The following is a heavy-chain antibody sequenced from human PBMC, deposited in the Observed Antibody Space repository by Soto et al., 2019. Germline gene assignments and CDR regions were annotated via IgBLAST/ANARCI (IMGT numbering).Heavy chain of an antibody. V-gene: IGHV1-18*01. CDR3: ARGGVGCTSGWFDP. Sequence: QKLQGRVTMTTDTSSSTAYMELRSLRSDDTAVYYCARGGVGCTSGWFDPWGQGTLVTVSS. J-gene: IGHJ5*02. D-gene: IGHD1-26*01.